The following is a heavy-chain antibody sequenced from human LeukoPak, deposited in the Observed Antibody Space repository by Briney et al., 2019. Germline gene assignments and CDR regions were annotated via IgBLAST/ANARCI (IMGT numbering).Heavy chain of an antibody. J-gene: IGHJ5*02. Sequence: SVKVSCKASGGTFSSYAISWVRQAPGQGLEWMGGIIPIFGTANYAQKFQGRVTITADESTSTAYMELSSLRSEDTAVYYCARPYCSSTSCYDNWFDPWGQGTLVTVSS. CDR2: IIPIFGTA. D-gene: IGHD2-2*01. CDR1: GGTFSSYA. V-gene: IGHV1-69*13. CDR3: ARPYCSSTSCYDNWFDP.